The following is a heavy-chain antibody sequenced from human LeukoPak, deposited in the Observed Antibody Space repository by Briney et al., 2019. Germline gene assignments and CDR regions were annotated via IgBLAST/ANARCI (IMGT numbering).Heavy chain of an antibody. V-gene: IGHV3-30-3*01. CDR3: ARAPWFGELKRGFFDY. CDR1: GFTFSSYA. CDR2: ISYDGSNK. J-gene: IGHJ4*02. Sequence: PGRSLRLSCAASGFTFSSYAMHWVRQAPGKGLEWVAVISYDGSNKYYADSVKGRFTISRDNSKNTLYLQMNSLRAEDTAVYYCARAPWFGELKRGFFDYWGQGTLVTVSS. D-gene: IGHD3-10*01.